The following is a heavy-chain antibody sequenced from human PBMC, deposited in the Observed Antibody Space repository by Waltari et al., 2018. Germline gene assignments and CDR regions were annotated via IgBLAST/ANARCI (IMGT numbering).Heavy chain of an antibody. CDR1: GYHVTGYQ. D-gene: IGHD1-26*01. V-gene: IGHV1-2*02. CDR2: INPNSGGT. Sequence: QVHLVQSGAEVKKPGASVKVSCTASGYHVTGYQPPGVRQAPGQGLEWMGWINPNSGGTNYAQNFQGRVTITRDTSIRTAYMELSRLRSDDTAMYYCARDLVVGSGDYWGQGTLVSVSS. CDR3: ARDLVVGSGDY. J-gene: IGHJ4*02.